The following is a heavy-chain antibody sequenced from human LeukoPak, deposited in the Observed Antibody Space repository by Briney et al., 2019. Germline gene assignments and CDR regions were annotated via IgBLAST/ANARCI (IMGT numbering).Heavy chain of an antibody. J-gene: IGHJ4*02. D-gene: IGHD3-22*01. CDR1: GFTFSSYG. V-gene: IGHV3-30*18. Sequence: GRSLRLSCAASGFTFSSYGMHWVRQAPGKGLEWLTVISRDGNNKYYADSVKGRFTISRDNSTNTLYLQMNSLRAEDTAVYYCAKDNSNYYDNTGYWGQGTLVTVSS. CDR2: ISRDGNNK. CDR3: AKDNSNYYDNTGY.